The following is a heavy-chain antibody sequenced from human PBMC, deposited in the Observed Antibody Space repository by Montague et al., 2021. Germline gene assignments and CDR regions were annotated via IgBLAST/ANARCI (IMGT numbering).Heavy chain of an antibody. D-gene: IGHD7-27*01. CDR1: GFPFSNYW. V-gene: IGHV3-74*01. CDR3: VRDLNWAVDY. Sequence: SLSLPFAASGFPFSNYWMHWVRQAPGKGLLWVSRISPDGSWTNYADSVRGRFTISRDNTKNTLYLQMSSLRAEDTALYYCVRDLNWAVDYWGQGTLVTVSS. CDR2: ISPDGSWT. J-gene: IGHJ4*02.